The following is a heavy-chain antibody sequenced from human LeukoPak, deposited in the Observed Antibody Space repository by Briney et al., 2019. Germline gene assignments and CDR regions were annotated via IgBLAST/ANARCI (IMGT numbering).Heavy chain of an antibody. Sequence: SGTLSLTCAVSGGSISSSNWWSWVRQPPGKGLEWIGEIYHSGSTNYDPSLKSRVTISVDKSKNQFSLKLSSVTAADTAVYYSAARAYSSGWRHFDYWGQGTLVTVSS. CDR1: GGSISSSNW. V-gene: IGHV4-4*02. J-gene: IGHJ4*02. D-gene: IGHD6-19*01. CDR3: AARAYSSGWRHFDY. CDR2: IYHSGST.